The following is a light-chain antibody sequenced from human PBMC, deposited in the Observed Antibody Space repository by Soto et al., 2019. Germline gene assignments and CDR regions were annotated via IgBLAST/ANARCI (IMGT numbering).Light chain of an antibody. CDR1: QSISTY. V-gene: IGKV1-5*03. CDR3: QQSYSTPTWT. J-gene: IGKJ1*01. CDR2: KAS. Sequence: EIKMTQSPSTLSASIGDRVTITCRASQSISTYLAWYQQKPGKAPKLLIYKASSLESGVPSRFSGSGSGTEFTLTISSLQPEDFATYYCQQSYSTPTWTFGQGTMVDIK.